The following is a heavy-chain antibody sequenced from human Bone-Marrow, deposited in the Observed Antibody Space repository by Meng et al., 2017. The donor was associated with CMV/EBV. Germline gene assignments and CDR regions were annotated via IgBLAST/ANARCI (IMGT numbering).Heavy chain of an antibody. CDR2: INHSENP. CDR1: GGSFSGYC. J-gene: IGHJ5*02. Sequence: CAVYGGSFSGYCWGWVRQPPGRGLEWIGEINHSENPPSHPSLKTQVTISVDASKNQFSLKLSSVTDADTAVYYCARETGLGEGWFDPWGQGTLVTVSS. CDR3: ARETGLGEGWFDP. D-gene: IGHD1-14*01. V-gene: IGHV4-34*09.